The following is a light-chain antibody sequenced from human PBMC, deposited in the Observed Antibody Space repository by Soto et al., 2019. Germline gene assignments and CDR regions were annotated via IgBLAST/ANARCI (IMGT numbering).Light chain of an antibody. CDR1: QIVYSSNNKNY. J-gene: IGKJ4*02. CDR3: QSYNRLRLSFDGRLT. CDR2: WDS. V-gene: IGKV4-1*01. Sequence: DVVLTPSPDSLAVSLVGMGTINFRSSQIVYSSNNKNYLTWYQWKSGQPPELRVYWDSTRESVVPARFSGSDSGTDITLSISCLQPKDVAAYYFQSYNRLRLSFDGRLT.